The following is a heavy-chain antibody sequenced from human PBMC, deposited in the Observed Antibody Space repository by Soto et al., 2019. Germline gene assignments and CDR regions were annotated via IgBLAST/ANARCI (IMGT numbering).Heavy chain of an antibody. D-gene: IGHD6-6*01. CDR3: AKGMYSSSPG. V-gene: IGHV3-23*01. J-gene: IGHJ4*02. CDR2: ISGSGGST. CDR1: GFTFNSYS. Sequence: WGSLRLSCAASGFTFNSYSMSWVRQAPGKGLEWVSAISGSGGSTYNPDPVKGLVTIARDNYKNTLYLQMNSLRAGDTAVYYCAKGMYSSSPGWGQRAVVTVSS.